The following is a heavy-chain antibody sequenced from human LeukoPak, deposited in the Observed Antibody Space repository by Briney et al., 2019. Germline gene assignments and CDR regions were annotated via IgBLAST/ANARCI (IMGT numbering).Heavy chain of an antibody. CDR1: GFTFSSYA. J-gene: IGHJ6*04. Sequence: GGSPRLSCAASGFTFSSYAMSWVRQAPGKGLEWVSAISGSGGSTYYADSVKGRFTISRDNSKNTLYLQMNSLRAEDTAVYYCAKGQARTGYTGMDVWGKGTTVTVSS. V-gene: IGHV3-23*01. CDR3: AKGQARTGYTGMDV. CDR2: ISGSGGST. D-gene: IGHD3/OR15-3a*01.